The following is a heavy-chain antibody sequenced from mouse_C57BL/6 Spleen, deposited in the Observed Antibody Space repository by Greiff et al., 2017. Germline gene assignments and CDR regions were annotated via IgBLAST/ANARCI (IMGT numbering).Heavy chain of an antibody. D-gene: IGHD1-1*01. CDR2: ISSGGSYT. CDR1: GFTFSSYG. V-gene: IGHV5-6*01. Sequence: EVQLKESGGDLVKPGGSLKLSCAASGFTFSSYGMSWVRQTPDKRLEWVATISSGGSYTYYPDSVKGRFTISRDNAKNTLYLQMSSLKSEDTAMYYCARQEHYYGDAMDYWGQGTSVTVSS. J-gene: IGHJ4*01. CDR3: ARQEHYYGDAMDY.